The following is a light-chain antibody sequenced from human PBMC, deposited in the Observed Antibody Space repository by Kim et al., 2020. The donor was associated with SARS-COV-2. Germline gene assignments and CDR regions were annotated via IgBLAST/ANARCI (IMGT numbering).Light chain of an antibody. CDR3: QQRGNWPIT. CDR1: QSVSSY. J-gene: IGKJ5*01. CDR2: DAS. V-gene: IGKV3-11*01. Sequence: LSPGERATLSCRASQSVSSYLAWYQQKPGQAPRLLIYDASNRVIGIPARFSGSESGTDFTLTISSLEPEDSAVYYCQQRGNWPITFGQGTRLEIK.